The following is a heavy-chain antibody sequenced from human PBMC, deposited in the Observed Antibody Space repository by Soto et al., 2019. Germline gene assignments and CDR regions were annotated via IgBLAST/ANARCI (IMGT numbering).Heavy chain of an antibody. Sequence: GGCLRLSCERSGFQFNTYGIHWVRQTPGKGLEWVAVIWYGGIKRHYAHSAKGRFTISRDNAKNTLYRQMNSIQVDDTPVTFWVRDLGATEVVPFDVGGRGSLVAVSS. CDR3: VRDLGATEVVPFDV. CDR2: IWYGGIKR. J-gene: IGHJ4*02. CDR1: GFQFNTYG. D-gene: IGHD3-9*01. V-gene: IGHV3-33*08.